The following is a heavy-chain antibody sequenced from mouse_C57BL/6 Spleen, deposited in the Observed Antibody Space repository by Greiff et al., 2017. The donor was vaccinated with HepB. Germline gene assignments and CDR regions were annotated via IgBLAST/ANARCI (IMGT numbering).Heavy chain of an antibody. V-gene: IGHV1-69*01. Sequence: QVQLQQSGAELVMPGASVKLSCKASGYTFTSYWMHWVKQRPGQGLEWIGEIDPSDSYTNYNQKFKGKSTLTVDKSSSTAYMQLSSLTSEDSAVYYCARSDSNYGYWGQGTTLTVSS. CDR3: ARSDSNYGY. CDR1: GYTFTSYW. CDR2: IDPSDSYT. D-gene: IGHD2-5*01. J-gene: IGHJ2*01.